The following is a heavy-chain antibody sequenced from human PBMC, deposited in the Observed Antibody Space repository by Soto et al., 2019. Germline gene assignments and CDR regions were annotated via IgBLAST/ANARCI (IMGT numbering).Heavy chain of an antibody. J-gene: IGHJ5*02. CDR1: GGSISSGGYY. CDR3: ARVGSPPVTWFDP. Sequence: TLSLTCTVSGGSISSGGYYWSWIRQHPGKGLEWIGYIYYSGSTYYNPSLKSRVIISVDTSKNQFSLKLSSVTAADTAVYYCARVGSPPVTWFDPWGQGTLVTV. V-gene: IGHV4-31*03. D-gene: IGHD3-10*01. CDR2: IYYSGST.